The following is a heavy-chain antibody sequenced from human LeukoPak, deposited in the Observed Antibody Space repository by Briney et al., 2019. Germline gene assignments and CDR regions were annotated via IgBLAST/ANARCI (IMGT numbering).Heavy chain of an antibody. CDR2: ISAGGDST. V-gene: IGHV3-23*01. CDR3: AKRMYCTSSSCYGFDY. J-gene: IGHJ4*02. D-gene: IGHD2-2*01. CDR1: GFTFSNYG. Sequence: WGSLRLSCAASGFTFSNYGMSWVRQAPGKGLEWVSAISAGGDSTFYAGSVKGRFTISRDNSKNTLYLQMNSLRAEDTAVYYCAKRMYCTSSSCYGFDYWGQGTLVTVSS.